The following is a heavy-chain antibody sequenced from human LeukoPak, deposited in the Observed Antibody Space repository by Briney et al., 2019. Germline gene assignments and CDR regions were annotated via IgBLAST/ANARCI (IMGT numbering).Heavy chain of an antibody. V-gene: IGHV3-49*04. D-gene: IGHD2-2*01. CDR2: IRSKTYGGTT. Sequence: PGGSLRLSCTASGFTFGDYAMSWVRQAPGKGLECVGFIRSKTYGGTTEYAASVKGRFTISRDDSKSIAYLQMNSLKAEDTAVCYCTRVGYCSTTSCYWFGYWGQGTLVTVSS. J-gene: IGHJ4*02. CDR3: TRVGYCSTTSCYWFGY. CDR1: GFTFGDYA.